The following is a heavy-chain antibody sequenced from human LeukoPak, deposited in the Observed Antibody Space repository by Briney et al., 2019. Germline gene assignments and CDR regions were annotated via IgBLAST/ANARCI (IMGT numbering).Heavy chain of an antibody. CDR3: ARITSYYPYGMDV. V-gene: IGHV3-21*01. D-gene: IGHD3-10*01. J-gene: IGHJ6*02. Sequence: GGSLRLSCEASGFTFSTYSMNWVRQAPGKGLEWVSAISWDSKYRYYADSVEGRFTISRDNAKNSLYLQMNSLRAEDTAVYYCARITSYYPYGMDVWGQGTTVTVSS. CDR2: ISWDSKYR. CDR1: GFTFSTYS.